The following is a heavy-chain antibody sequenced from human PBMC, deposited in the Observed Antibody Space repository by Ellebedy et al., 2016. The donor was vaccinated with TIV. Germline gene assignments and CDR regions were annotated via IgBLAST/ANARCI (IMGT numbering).Heavy chain of an antibody. CDR2: IYYIGIT. J-gene: IGHJ4*02. Sequence: MPSETLSLTCNVSGGSISTFYWSWTRQPPGTGLEFIGYIYYIGITNYNPSLESRVAISIDTSANQFSLRLSSVTAADPAVYYCAAYYGGRFDYWGQGTLVTVSS. CDR1: GGSISTFY. V-gene: IGHV4-59*01. CDR3: AAYYGGRFDY. D-gene: IGHD4-23*01.